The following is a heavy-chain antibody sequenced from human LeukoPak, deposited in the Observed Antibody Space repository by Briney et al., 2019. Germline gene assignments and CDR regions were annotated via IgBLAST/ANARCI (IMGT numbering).Heavy chain of an antibody. D-gene: IGHD3-16*01. CDR2: IYYSGST. CDR1: GGSISSYY. J-gene: IGHJ3*02. CDR3: ARDRDYVWGTDAFDI. V-gene: IGHV4-59*12. Sequence: SETLSLTCTVSGGSISSYYWSWIRQPPGKGLEWIGYIYYSGSTNYNPSLKSRVTISVDTSKNQFSLKLSSVTAADAAVYYCARDRDYVWGTDAFDIWGQGTMVTVSS.